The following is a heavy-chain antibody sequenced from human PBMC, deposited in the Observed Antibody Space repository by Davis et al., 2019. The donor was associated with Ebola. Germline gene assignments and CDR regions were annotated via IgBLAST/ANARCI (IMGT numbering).Heavy chain of an antibody. CDR2: IKQDGSEK. D-gene: IGHD3-10*02. CDR3: ARDRVRGLGHFDY. Sequence: PGGSLRLSCAASGFTFSSYWMSWVRQAPGKGLEWVANIKQDGSEKYYVDSVKGRFTISRDNAKNSLYLQMNSLRAEDTAVYYCARDRVRGLGHFDYWGQGTLVTVSS. CDR1: GFTFSSYW. J-gene: IGHJ4*02. V-gene: IGHV3-7*01.